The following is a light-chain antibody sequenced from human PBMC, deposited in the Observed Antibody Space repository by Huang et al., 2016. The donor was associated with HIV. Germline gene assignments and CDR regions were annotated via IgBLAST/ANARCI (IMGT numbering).Light chain of an antibody. Sequence: DIVMTQSPDSLAVSLGERATINCRSSQSLFFSSNKRSYLAWYQKKPGQPPKLVISCASARESGVPDRFSGSGSETHFTLTISSLQAEDVAVYYCQQYYHNPLTFGGGTKVEI. V-gene: IGKV4-1*01. J-gene: IGKJ4*01. CDR2: CAS. CDR3: QQYYHNPLT. CDR1: QSLFFSSNKRSY.